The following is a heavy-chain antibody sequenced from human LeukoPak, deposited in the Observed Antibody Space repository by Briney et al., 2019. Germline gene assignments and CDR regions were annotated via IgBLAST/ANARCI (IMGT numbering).Heavy chain of an antibody. J-gene: IGHJ6*02. CDR2: ISPSGGST. V-gene: IGHV1-46*01. D-gene: IGHD6-13*01. CDR1: GYTFTSYY. Sequence: ASVKVSCKASGYTFTSYYMHWVRQAPGQGLEWMGIISPSGGSTSYAREFRGRVTMTRDTSTSTASMELSSLRSDDTAVYYCARDQGSSSWNYYYGMDVWGQGTTVTVSS. CDR3: ARDQGSSSWNYYYGMDV.